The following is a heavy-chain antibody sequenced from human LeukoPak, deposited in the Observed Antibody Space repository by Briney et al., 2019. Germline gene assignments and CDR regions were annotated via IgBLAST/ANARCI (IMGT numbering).Heavy chain of an antibody. CDR3: AAMGSSSWYVPEA. D-gene: IGHD6-13*01. CDR1: GYTFTDYY. V-gene: IGHV1-2*02. Sequence: GASVKVSCKASGYTFTDYYVHWVRQAPGQGLEWMGWINPNTGGTNYAQKFQGRVTMTRDTSISTAYMELSSLRSEDTAVYYCAAMGSSSWYVPEAWGQGTLVTVSS. J-gene: IGHJ5*02. CDR2: INPNTGGT.